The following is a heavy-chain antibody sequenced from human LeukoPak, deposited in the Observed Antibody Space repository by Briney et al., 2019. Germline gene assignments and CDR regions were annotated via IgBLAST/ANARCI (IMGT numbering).Heavy chain of an antibody. Sequence: SETLSLTCTVSGGSISSDNFYWGWIRQPPGKGLEWVGRVYYGGSPDYNPSLTGRVTMSVDTSKDQFSLKLRSVTAAGTAVYFCARVNDCTGSSCSTRWFDPWGQGTLVTVSS. CDR3: ARVNDCTGSSCSTRWFDP. CDR2: VYYGGSP. CDR1: GGSISSDNFY. J-gene: IGHJ5*02. V-gene: IGHV4-39*07. D-gene: IGHD2-15*01.